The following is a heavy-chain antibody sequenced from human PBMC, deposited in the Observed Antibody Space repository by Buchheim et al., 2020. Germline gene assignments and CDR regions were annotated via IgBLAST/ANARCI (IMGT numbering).Heavy chain of an antibody. D-gene: IGHD6-6*01. J-gene: IGHJ3*02. Sequence: EVQLVESGGGLVKPGGSLRLTCAASGFPFSSYGMNWVRQAPGKGLERVSSISTSSSYIFYVDSVKGRFTISRDNAKNSLYLQMNSLRAEDTAVYYCARTTSSTSSSNAFDSWGQGT. CDR3: ARTTSSTSSSNAFDS. CDR2: ISTSSSYI. CDR1: GFPFSSYG. V-gene: IGHV3-21*01.